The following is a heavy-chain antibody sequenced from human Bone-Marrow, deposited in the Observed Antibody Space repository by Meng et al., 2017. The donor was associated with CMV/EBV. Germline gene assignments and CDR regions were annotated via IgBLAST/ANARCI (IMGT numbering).Heavy chain of an antibody. CDR1: GYTFTGYY. V-gene: IGHV1-2*02. Sequence: ASVKVSCKASGYTFTGYYMHWVRQAPGQGLEWLGWINPNSGGTNYAQKFQGRVTMTRDTSISTAYMELSRLRSDDTAVYYCAGGGRGTYYDFWSGYSYFDYWGQGTLVTVSS. CDR3: AGGGRGTYYDFWSGYSYFDY. CDR2: INPNSGGT. J-gene: IGHJ4*02. D-gene: IGHD3-3*01.